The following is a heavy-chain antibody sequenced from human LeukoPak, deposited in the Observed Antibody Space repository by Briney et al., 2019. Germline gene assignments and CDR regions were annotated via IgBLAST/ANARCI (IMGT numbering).Heavy chain of an antibody. V-gene: IGHV3-30*02. D-gene: IGHD2-2*01. Sequence: PGGSLRLSCGASGITFSNYGMHWVRQAPGKGLEWVAFIQFDGSETYYADSVKGRFAISRDNSKNTLYLQMNTLTVEDTAVYYCAKDRCSRTSCRNLFDPWGQGILVTVSS. CDR2: IQFDGSET. J-gene: IGHJ5*02. CDR3: AKDRCSRTSCRNLFDP. CDR1: GITFSNYG.